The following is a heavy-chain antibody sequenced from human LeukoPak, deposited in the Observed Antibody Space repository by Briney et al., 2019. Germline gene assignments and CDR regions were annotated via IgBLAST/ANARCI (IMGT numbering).Heavy chain of an antibody. CDR3: AKVGGSYSSDY. CDR2: ISGSGSST. Sequence: PGGSLRLSCTASEFTFSSYAMSWVRQAPGKGLEWASGISGSGSSTYHADSVKGRFIISRDNSKNTLYLQMNSLRAEDTAVYYCAKVGGSYSSDYWGQGTLVTVSS. CDR1: EFTFSSYA. D-gene: IGHD1-26*01. V-gene: IGHV3-23*01. J-gene: IGHJ4*02.